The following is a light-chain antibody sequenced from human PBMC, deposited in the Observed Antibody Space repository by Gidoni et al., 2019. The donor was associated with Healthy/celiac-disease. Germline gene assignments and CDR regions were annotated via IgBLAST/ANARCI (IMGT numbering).Light chain of an antibody. V-gene: IGKV3-11*01. Sequence: EIVLTQSPATLSLSPGERATLSCRASQSVSSYLAWYQQKPGQAPRLLSGSGSGTDFTLTISSLEPEDFAVYYCQQRSNWPPAWTFGQGTKVEIK. CDR1: QSVSSY. CDR3: QQRSNWPPAWT. J-gene: IGKJ1*01.